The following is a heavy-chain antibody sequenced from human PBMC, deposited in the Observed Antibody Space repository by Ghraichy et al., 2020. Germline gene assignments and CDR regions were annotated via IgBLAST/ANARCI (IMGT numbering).Heavy chain of an antibody. Sequence: SETLSLTCAVYGGSFSGYYWSWIRQPPGKGLEWIGEINHSGSTNYNPSLKSRVTISVDTSKNQFSLKLSSVTAADTAVYYCARGYHGLGFGYYYYYGMDVWGQGTTVTVSS. CDR3: ARGYHGLGFGYYYYYGMDV. V-gene: IGHV4-34*01. D-gene: IGHD3-10*01. CDR1: GGSFSGYY. J-gene: IGHJ6*02. CDR2: INHSGST.